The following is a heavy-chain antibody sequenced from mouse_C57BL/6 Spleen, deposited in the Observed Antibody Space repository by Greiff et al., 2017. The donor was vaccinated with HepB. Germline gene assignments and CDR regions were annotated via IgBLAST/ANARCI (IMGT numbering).Heavy chain of an antibody. Sequence: VHLVESGPGLVAPSQRLSITCTVSGFSFTSYGVDWVRQPPGKGLEWLGVIWGGGSTNYNSALMYRLSNSKDNSKIQVFLKMNSLQTDDTAVYYCARRRDYDVAWFAYWGQGTLVTVSA. J-gene: IGHJ3*01. V-gene: IGHV2-9*01. CDR1: GFSFTSYG. D-gene: IGHD2-4*01. CDR3: ARRRDYDVAWFAY. CDR2: IWGGGST.